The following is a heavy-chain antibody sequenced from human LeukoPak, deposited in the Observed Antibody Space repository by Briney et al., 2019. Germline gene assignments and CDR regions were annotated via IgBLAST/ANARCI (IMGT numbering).Heavy chain of an antibody. Sequence: SETLSLTCTVSGGSISSGSYYWSWIRQPAGKGLEWIGRIYTSGSTNYNPSLKSRVTISVDTSKNQFSLKLSSVTAADTAVYYCARRGGSGSYLRRNENWFDPWGQGALVTVSS. D-gene: IGHD3-10*01. CDR2: IYTSGST. J-gene: IGHJ5*02. V-gene: IGHV4-61*02. CDR1: GGSISSGSYY. CDR3: ARRGGSGSYLRRNENWFDP.